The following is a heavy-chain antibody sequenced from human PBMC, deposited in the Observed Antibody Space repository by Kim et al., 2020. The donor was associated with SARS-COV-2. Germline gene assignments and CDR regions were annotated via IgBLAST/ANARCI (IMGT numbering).Heavy chain of an antibody. CDR1: GGSISSSSYY. J-gene: IGHJ4*02. D-gene: IGHD3-10*01. Sequence: SETLSLTCTVSGGSISSSSYYWGWIRQPPGKGLEWIGSIYYSGSTYYNPSLKSRVTISVDTSKNQFSLKLSSVTAADTAVYYCARHEGSQKELLWFGESSFYYWGQGTLVTVSS. CDR3: ARHEGSQKELLWFGESSFYY. V-gene: IGHV4-39*01. CDR2: IYYSGST.